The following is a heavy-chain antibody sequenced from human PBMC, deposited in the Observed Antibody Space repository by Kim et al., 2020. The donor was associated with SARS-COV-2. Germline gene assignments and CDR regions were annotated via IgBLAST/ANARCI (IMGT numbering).Heavy chain of an antibody. J-gene: IGHJ4*02. CDR1: GGSISSSSYY. D-gene: IGHD6-13*01. Sequence: SETLYLTCTVSGGSISSSSYYWGWIRQPPGKGLEWMGSSYSSGSTYYNPSPKSRGTISVDTSKNQFSLKLSSVTAADTAVYYCVRGYSSSWYGYWGQGTLVTVPS. V-gene: IGHV4-39*01. CDR2: SYSSGST. CDR3: VRGYSSSWYGY.